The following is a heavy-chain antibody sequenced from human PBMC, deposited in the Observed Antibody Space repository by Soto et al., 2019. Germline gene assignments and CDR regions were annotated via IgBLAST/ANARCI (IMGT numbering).Heavy chain of an antibody. D-gene: IGHD4-4*01. CDR1: GGSISSYY. V-gene: IGHV4-59*01. Sequence: QVQLQESGPGLVKPSETLSLTCTVSGGSISSYYWSWIRQPPGKGLEWIGYIYYSGSTNYNPSLKSRVTISVDTSKNQFSLKLSSVTAADTAVYYCARDTGPLDYWGQGTLVTVSS. CDR3: ARDTGPLDY. CDR2: IYYSGST. J-gene: IGHJ4*02.